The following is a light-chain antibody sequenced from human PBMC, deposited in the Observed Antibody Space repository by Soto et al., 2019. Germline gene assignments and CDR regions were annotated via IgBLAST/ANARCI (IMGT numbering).Light chain of an antibody. Sequence: EIVLTQSPGTLSLSPGERATLSFRASQSVSSSYLAWYQKKPGQAPMLLIYGASSRATGIPDRFSGSGSGTDCTLTISRLEPDEFAVYYCQQYGSSPSTFGPGTKVDIK. V-gene: IGKV3-20*01. CDR2: GAS. CDR3: QQYGSSPST. CDR1: QSVSSSY. J-gene: IGKJ3*01.